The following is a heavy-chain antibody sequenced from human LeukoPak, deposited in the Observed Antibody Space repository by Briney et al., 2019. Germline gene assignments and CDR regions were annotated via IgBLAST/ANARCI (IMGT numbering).Heavy chain of an antibody. Sequence: SETLSLTCTVSGGSISNSSYYWNWIRQPPGKGLEWIGYIYYSESTNYNPSLKSRVTISVDTSKNQFSLKLTSVTAADTAVYYCAWGRYSYYFDYWGQGTLVTVSS. CDR1: GGSISNSSYY. D-gene: IGHD5-18*01. J-gene: IGHJ4*02. CDR2: IYYSEST. CDR3: AWGRYSYYFDY. V-gene: IGHV4-61*01.